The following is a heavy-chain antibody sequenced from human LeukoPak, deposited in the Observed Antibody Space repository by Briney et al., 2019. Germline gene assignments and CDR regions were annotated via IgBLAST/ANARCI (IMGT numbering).Heavy chain of an antibody. Sequence: SETLSLTCTVSGGSISSYYWSWIRQPPGKGLEWIGYIYYSGGTNYNPSLKSRVTISVDTSKNQFSLKLSSVTAADTAVYYCARGRYNWNDAPYYYYGMDVWGQGTTVTVSS. CDR3: ARGRYNWNDAPYYYYGMDV. J-gene: IGHJ6*02. CDR1: GGSISSYY. V-gene: IGHV4-59*01. CDR2: IYYSGGT. D-gene: IGHD1-1*01.